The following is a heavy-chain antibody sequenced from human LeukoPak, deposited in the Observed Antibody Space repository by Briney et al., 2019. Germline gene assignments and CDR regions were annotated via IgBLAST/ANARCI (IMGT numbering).Heavy chain of an antibody. CDR1: GFTFSSYA. Sequence: GGSLRLSCAASGFTFSSYAMSWVRQAPGKGLEWVSAISGSGGSTYYADSVKGRFTISRDNYKNTLYLQMNSLRAEDTAVYYCAKGKFNYYYYYMDVWGKGTTVTISS. CDR3: AKGKFNYYYYYMDV. V-gene: IGHV3-23*01. CDR2: ISGSGGST. J-gene: IGHJ6*03.